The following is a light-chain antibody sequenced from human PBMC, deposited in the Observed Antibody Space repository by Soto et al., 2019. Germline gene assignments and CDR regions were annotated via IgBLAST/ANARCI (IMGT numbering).Light chain of an antibody. V-gene: IGKV3-15*01. CDR2: RAS. Sequence: IVMTQSPATLSVSPGESATLSCRAGQNIYSNVAWYQHGPGQAPRLLIYRASTRASGIPARFSGRGSGPDFTPTISSLEPEDFAVYYCQQRSNWPWTFGQGTKVDI. CDR3: QQRSNWPWT. CDR1: QNIYSN. J-gene: IGKJ1*01.